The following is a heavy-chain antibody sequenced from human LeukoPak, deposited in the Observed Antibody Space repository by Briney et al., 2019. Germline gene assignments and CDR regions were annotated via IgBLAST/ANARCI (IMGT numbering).Heavy chain of an antibody. J-gene: IGHJ4*02. V-gene: IGHV4-39*01. CDR2: IYYSGST. CDR1: GGSFSGYY. Sequence: PSETLSLTCAVYGGSFSGYYWGWIRQPPGKGLEWIGSIYYSGSTYYNPSLKSRVTISVDTSKNQFSLKLSSVTAADTAVYYCARQDYDILTGYSDYFDYWGQGTLVTVSS. D-gene: IGHD3-9*01. CDR3: ARQDYDILTGYSDYFDY.